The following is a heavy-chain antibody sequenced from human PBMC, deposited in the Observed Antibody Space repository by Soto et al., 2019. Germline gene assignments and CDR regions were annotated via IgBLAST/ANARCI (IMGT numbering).Heavy chain of an antibody. V-gene: IGHV4-59*12. D-gene: IGHD5-12*01. Sequence: TSETLSLTCTVSGGSISSYYWSWIRQPPGKGLERIGYIYYSGSTYYNPSLKSRVTISVDTSKNQFSLKLSSVTAADTAVYYCARGYSGYEPFDYWGQGTLVTVSS. CDR3: ARGYSGYEPFDY. CDR1: GGSISSYY. CDR2: IYYSGST. J-gene: IGHJ4*02.